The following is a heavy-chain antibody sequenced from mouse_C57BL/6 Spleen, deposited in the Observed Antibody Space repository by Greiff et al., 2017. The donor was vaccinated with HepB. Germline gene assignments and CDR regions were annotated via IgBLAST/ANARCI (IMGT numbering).Heavy chain of an antibody. CDR3: ARQKERPDYAQVAY. D-gene: IGHD1-1*01. J-gene: IGHJ3*01. Sequence: EVMLVESGGGLVQPGGSLKLSCAASGFTFSDYGMAWVRQAPRKGPEWVAFISNLAYSIYYADTVTGRFTISRENAKNTLYLEMSSLRSEDTAMYDCARQKERPDYAQVAYWGQGTLVTVSA. CDR1: GFTFSDYG. V-gene: IGHV5-15*04. CDR2: ISNLAYSI.